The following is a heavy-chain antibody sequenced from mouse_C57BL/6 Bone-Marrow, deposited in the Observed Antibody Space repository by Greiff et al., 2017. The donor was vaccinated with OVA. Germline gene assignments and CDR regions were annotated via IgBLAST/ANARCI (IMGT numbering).Heavy chain of an antibody. CDR1: GYAFSSSW. J-gene: IGHJ2*01. D-gene: IGHD1-2*01. Sequence: VQLQQSGPELVKPGASVKISCKASGYAFSSSWMNWVKQRPGKGLEWIGRIYPGDGDTNYNGKFKGKATLTADKSSSTAYMQLSSLTSEDSAVYFCADGLGDYWGQGTTLTVSS. CDR3: ADGLGDY. CDR2: IYPGDGDT. V-gene: IGHV1-82*01.